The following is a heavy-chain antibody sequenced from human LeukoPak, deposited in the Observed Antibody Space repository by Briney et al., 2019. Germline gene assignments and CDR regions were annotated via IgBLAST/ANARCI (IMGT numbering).Heavy chain of an antibody. CDR1: GFTFSSYG. J-gene: IGHJ4*02. V-gene: IGHV3-30*02. D-gene: IGHD1-26*01. Sequence: PGGSLRLSCTASGFTFSSYGMHWVRQAPGKGLEWVAFIRYDGSNKYYADSVKGRFTISRDNCKYTLYLQMNSLRPEDTAVYYCAKYAFSVGATYFDYWGQGTLVTVSS. CDR3: AKYAFSVGATYFDY. CDR2: IRYDGSNK.